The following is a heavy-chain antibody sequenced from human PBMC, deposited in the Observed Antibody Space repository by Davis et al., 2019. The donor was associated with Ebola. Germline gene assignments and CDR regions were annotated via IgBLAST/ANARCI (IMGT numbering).Heavy chain of an antibody. J-gene: IGHJ6*02. Sequence: GESLKISCAASGFTFSSYAMSWVRQAPGKGLEWVSAISGSGGSTYYADSVKGRFTISRDNSKNTLFLQMNSLRAEDTAVYYCARYSGWFFGMDVWGQGTTVTVSS. D-gene: IGHD6-19*01. V-gene: IGHV3-23*01. CDR3: ARYSGWFFGMDV. CDR1: GFTFSSYA. CDR2: ISGSGGST.